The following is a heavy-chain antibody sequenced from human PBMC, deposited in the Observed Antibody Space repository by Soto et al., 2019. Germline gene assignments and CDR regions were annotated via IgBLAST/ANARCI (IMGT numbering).Heavy chain of an antibody. Sequence: EVQLVESGGGLVQPGGSLRLSCAGSGFTFSNYWMHWVRQAPGKGLEWVSRIDHDGPTDYADSVRGRFTISRDNAENTLYLQMNSQRPEDTAVYYCVRDSHGDYWGQGTLVTVSS. V-gene: IGHV3-74*01. CDR1: GFTFSNYW. CDR3: VRDSHGDY. CDR2: IDHDGPT. J-gene: IGHJ4*02.